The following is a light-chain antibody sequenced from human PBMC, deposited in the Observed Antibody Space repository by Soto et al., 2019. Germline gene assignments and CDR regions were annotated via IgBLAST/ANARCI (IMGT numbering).Light chain of an antibody. CDR2: EVN. J-gene: IGLJ1*01. CDR3: SSYAGSSSYV. CDR1: SSDVGGYNY. V-gene: IGLV2-8*01. Sequence: QSALTQPPSASGSPGQSVTISCTGTSSDVGGYNYVSWYQQHPGKAPKLMIYEVNKRPSGVPDRFSGSKSGTTASLTVSGLQAEDEADYYCSSYAGSSSYVFGTGTKLTV.